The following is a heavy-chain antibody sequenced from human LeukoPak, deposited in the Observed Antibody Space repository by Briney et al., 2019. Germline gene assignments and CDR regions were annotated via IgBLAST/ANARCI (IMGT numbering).Heavy chain of an antibody. D-gene: IGHD3-9*01. V-gene: IGHV3-13*01. Sequence: SGGSLRLSCAASGFIFSSYDMHWVCQATGKGLEWVSAIGTAGDTYYPGSVKGRFTISRENAKNSLYLQMNSLRAGDTAVYYCTRSYYDILTGYKYDAFDIWGQGTMVTVSS. J-gene: IGHJ3*02. CDR1: GFIFSSYD. CDR3: TRSYYDILTGYKYDAFDI. CDR2: IGTAGDT.